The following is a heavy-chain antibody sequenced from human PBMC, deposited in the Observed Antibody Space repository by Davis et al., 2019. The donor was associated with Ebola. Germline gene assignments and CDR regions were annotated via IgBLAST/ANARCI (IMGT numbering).Heavy chain of an antibody. CDR2: IKLNSGGT. CDR3: ARDLSGDNILCPDY. D-gene: IGHD1-26*01. Sequence: ASVKVSCKASGFTFTDYYMHWVRQAPGQGLEWMGWIKLNSGGTNYAQRFQDGVTMTRDTSISTAYMELSSLTSDDTAVYYCARDLSGDNILCPDYWGQGTLVTVSS. CDR1: GFTFTDYY. J-gene: IGHJ4*02. V-gene: IGHV1-2*02.